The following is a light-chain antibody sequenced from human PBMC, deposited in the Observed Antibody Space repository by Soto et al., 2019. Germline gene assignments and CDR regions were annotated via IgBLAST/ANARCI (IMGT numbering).Light chain of an antibody. CDR1: RSISDW. CDR3: QQYSSHSWT. V-gene: IGKV1-5*01. J-gene: IGKJ1*01. CDR2: DAS. Sequence: IPMTQSPSSLSPSVGDRVTITCRASRSISDWLAWYPQKPGKAPELLIFDASNLKSGVSSRFSGSGAGTECTRTISRLQPDDVATYYCQQYSSHSWTFGQGTKVDIK.